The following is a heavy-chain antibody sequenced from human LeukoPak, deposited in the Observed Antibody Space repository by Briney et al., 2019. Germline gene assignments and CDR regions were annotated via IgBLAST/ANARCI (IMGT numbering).Heavy chain of an antibody. D-gene: IGHD2-8*02. CDR2: IYISGNT. J-gene: IGHJ4*02. CDR1: GGSISTGSYC. V-gene: IGHV4-61*09. Sequence: PSETLSLTCTVSGGSISTGSYCWSWIRQPAGKGLEWIGHIYISGNTNYNPSLKSRVTISVDTSKNQFSLKLSSVTAADTAVYYCARVGWWLPDYWGQGTLVTVSS. CDR3: ARVGWWLPDY.